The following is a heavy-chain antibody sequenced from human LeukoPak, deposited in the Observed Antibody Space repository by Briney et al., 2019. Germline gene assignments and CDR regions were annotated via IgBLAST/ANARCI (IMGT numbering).Heavy chain of an antibody. J-gene: IGHJ4*02. D-gene: IGHD2-2*01. CDR3: ARVGYCSSTSCFHFDY. CDR2: IYYSGST. V-gene: IGHV4-61*01. Sequence: SETLSLTCTVSGGSFSSGSYYWSWIRQPPGKGLEWIGYIYYSGSTNYNPSLKSRVTISVDTSKNQFSLKLSSVTAADAAVYYCARVGYCSSTSCFHFDYWGQGTLVTVSS. CDR1: GGSFSSGSYY.